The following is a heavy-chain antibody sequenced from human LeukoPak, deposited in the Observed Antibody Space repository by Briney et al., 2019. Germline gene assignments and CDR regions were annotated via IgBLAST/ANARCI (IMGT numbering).Heavy chain of an antibody. D-gene: IGHD3-10*01. J-gene: IGHJ6*02. V-gene: IGHV3-23*01. Sequence: GGSLRLSCAASGFTFSNSAMSWVRQSPGKGLEWVSALSDSGGSTYYADSVKGRFSISRDNSKNTLYLQMNSLRAEDTAVYYCAKVLYNNPWGYEMDVWGQGTTVTVSS. CDR3: AKVLYNNPWGYEMDV. CDR1: GFTFSNSA. CDR2: LSDSGGST.